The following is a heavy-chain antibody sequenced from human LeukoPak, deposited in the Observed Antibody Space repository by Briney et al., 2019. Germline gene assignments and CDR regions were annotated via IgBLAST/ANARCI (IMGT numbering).Heavy chain of an antibody. CDR2: IYHSGST. J-gene: IGHJ4*02. V-gene: IGHV4-38-2*01. CDR3: ARRIAARHFDY. Sequence: SETLSLTCAVSGYSISSGYYWCCIRQPPGKGLEWIGSIYHSGSTYYTPSLKSRVTISVDTSKNQFSLKLSSVTAADTAVYYCARRIAARHFDYWGQGTLVTVSS. D-gene: IGHD6-6*01. CDR1: GYSISSGYY.